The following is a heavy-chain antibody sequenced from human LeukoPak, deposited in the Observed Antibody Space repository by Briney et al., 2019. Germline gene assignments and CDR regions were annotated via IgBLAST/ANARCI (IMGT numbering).Heavy chain of an antibody. V-gene: IGHV3-7*01. CDR1: GFTFSSYW. D-gene: IGHD3-3*01. CDR3: VTTYYDFWSGYFPSDY. CDR2: IKQEGSEK. Sequence: GGSLRLSCAASGFTFSSYWMSWVRQAPGKGLEWVANIKQEGSEKYYVDSVKGRFTISRDNAKNSLYLQMNSLRAEDTAVYYCVTTYYDFWSGYFPSDYWGQGTLVTVSS. J-gene: IGHJ4*02.